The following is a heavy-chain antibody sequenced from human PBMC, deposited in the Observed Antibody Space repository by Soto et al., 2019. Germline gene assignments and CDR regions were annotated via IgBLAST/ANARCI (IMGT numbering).Heavy chain of an antibody. D-gene: IGHD3-9*01. CDR1: GGTFSSYA. CDR3: ARGYYDILTGYYPLSPYYGMDV. V-gene: IGHV1-69*01. CDR2: IIPIFGTA. Sequence: QVPLVQSGAEVKKPGSSVKVSCKASGGTFSSYAISWVRQAPGQGLEWMGGIIPIFGTANYAQKFQGRVTITADESTSTAYMELSSLRSEDTAVYYCARGYYDILTGYYPLSPYYGMDVWGQGTTVTVSS. J-gene: IGHJ6*02.